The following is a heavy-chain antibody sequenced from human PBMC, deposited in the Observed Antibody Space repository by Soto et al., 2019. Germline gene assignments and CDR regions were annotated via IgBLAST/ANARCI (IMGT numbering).Heavy chain of an antibody. J-gene: IGHJ6*04. CDR3: ARSMSLGIAVAMDV. D-gene: IGHD6-19*01. CDR2: TYYRSKWYN. V-gene: IGHV6-1*01. Sequence: LSLTFAISGDSVSSNSAAWNWIRQSPSRGLEWLGRTYYRSKWYNDYAVSVKSRITINPDTSKNQFSLQLNSVTPEDTAVYYCARSMSLGIAVAMDVWGKGTLVTAPQ. CDR1: GDSVSSNSAA.